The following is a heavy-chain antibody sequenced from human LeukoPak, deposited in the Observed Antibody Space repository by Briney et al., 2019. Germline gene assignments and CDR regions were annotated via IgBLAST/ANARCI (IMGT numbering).Heavy chain of an antibody. CDR1: GYTFTSYG. J-gene: IGHJ6*03. Sequence: ASVKVSCKASGYTFTSYGISWVRQAPGQGLEWMGWISAYNGNTNYAQKLQGRVTMTTDTSTSTAYMELRSLRSDDTAVYYCARPRPAVDVVVPAANYYYMDVWGKGTTVTVSS. CDR3: ARPRPAVDVVVPAANYYYMDV. CDR2: ISAYNGNT. D-gene: IGHD2-2*01. V-gene: IGHV1-18*01.